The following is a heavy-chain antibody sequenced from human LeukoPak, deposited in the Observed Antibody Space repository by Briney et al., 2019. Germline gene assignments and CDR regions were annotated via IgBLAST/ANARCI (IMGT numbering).Heavy chain of an antibody. V-gene: IGHV4-59*01. CDR2: IYYSGST. CDR3: ARGGPNSLYYYYYMDV. Sequence: SETLSLTCTVSGGSISSYYWSWIRQPPGKGLEWIGYIYYSGSTNYNPSLKSRVTISVDTSKNQFSLKLSSVTAADTGVYYCARGGPNSLYYYYYMDVWGKGTTVTVSS. CDR1: GGSISSYY. D-gene: IGHD4-23*01. J-gene: IGHJ6*03.